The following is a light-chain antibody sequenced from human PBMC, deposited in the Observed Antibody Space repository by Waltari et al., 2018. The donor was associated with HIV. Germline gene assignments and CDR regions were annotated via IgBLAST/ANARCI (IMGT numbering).Light chain of an antibody. V-gene: IGLV1-47*01. CDR2: RNN. CDR1: SSNIGSNY. Sequence: QSVLTQPPSASGTPGQRVPISCSGSSSNIGSNYVYWYQQLPGTAPTLLISRNNQRPSGGPDRFSGAKSGTSASLAISGLRSEDEADYYCAAWDDSLSGVVFGGGTKLTVL. CDR3: AAWDDSLSGVV. J-gene: IGLJ2*01.